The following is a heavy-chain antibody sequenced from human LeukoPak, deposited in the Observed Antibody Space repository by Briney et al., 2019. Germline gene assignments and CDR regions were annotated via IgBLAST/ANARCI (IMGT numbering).Heavy chain of an antibody. CDR2: LYSGSST. J-gene: IGHJ4*02. Sequence: GGSLRLSCAASGFTVSSNYMSWVRQAPGKGLEWVSILYSGSSTYYADSVKGRFTISRDTSRNTLYLQMNSLRAEDTAIYYCARARTYSIGWWYYFDYWGQGTLVTVSS. CDR3: ARARTYSIGWWYYFDY. V-gene: IGHV3-66*01. D-gene: IGHD6-19*01. CDR1: GFTVSSNY.